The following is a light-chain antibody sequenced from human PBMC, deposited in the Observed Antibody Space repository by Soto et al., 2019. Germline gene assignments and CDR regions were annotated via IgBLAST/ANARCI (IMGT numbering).Light chain of an antibody. CDR2: AAS. J-gene: IGKJ1*01. Sequence: IQMTQSPYTLSASVGDRATITCRASQSIRNYLAWYQQKPGKAPRLLIYAASRLDSGVPSRISGSGSGTEFTLTISSLQPDDFATYYCQQYNTYPWTFGQGTKVDIK. CDR1: QSIRNY. CDR3: QQYNTYPWT. V-gene: IGKV1-5*03.